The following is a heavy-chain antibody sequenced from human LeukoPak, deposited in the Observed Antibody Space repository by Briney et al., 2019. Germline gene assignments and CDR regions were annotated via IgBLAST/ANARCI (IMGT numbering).Heavy chain of an antibody. Sequence: GGSLRLSCAASGFTFSSYGMHWVRQAPGKGLEWVSFIYSDNTHYSDSVKGRFTISRDNSKNTLYLQMNSLRAEDTAVYYCASEGGASGYRYWGQGTLVTVSS. V-gene: IGHV3-66*01. CDR3: ASEGGASGYRY. D-gene: IGHD6-13*01. J-gene: IGHJ4*02. CDR1: GFTFSSYG. CDR2: IYSDNT.